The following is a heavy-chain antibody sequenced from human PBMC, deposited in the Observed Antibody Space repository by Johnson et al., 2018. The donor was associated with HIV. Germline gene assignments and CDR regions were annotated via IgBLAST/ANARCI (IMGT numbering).Heavy chain of an antibody. V-gene: IGHV3-66*01. Sequence: EVQLVESGGGLVQPGGSLRLSCAASGFSVSSKYMSWVRQAPGKGLEWVSVIYSGGSTFYADSVKGRFTISRDNSGNTLYLQMDSLRVEDTAVYYCASTRLGAFDIGGQGTMVTVSS. CDR1: GFSVSSKY. CDR2: IYSGGST. J-gene: IGHJ3*02. CDR3: ASTRLGAFDI. D-gene: IGHD6-6*01.